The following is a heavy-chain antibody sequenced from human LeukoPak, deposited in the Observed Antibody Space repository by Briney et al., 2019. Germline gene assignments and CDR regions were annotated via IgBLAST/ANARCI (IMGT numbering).Heavy chain of an antibody. CDR3: AKCSTSAYTTGWCNWIDP. V-gene: IGHV3-23*01. CDR1: GFTFSHYS. D-gene: IGHD6-19*01. CDR2: TVSRGTT. Sequence: GGSLRLSCVASGFTFSHYSMNWVRQAPGKGLEWVSSTVSRGTTQYADSVKGRFTVSRDTSKNTLYLQMNSLRADDTAVYYCAKCSTSAYTTGWCNWIDPWGQGTLVTVSS. J-gene: IGHJ5*02.